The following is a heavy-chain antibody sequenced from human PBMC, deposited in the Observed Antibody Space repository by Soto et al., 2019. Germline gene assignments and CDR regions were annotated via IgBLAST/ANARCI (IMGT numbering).Heavy chain of an antibody. CDR1: GGSISSYY. CDR2: IYYSGST. V-gene: IGHV4-59*01. Sequence: SETLSLTCTVSGGSISSYYWSWIRQPPGKGLEWIGYIYYSGSTNYNPSLKSRVTISVDTSKNQFSLKLSSVTAADTAVYYCARAPEGHYYYGMDVWGQGTTVTVSS. CDR3: ARAPEGHYYYGMDV. J-gene: IGHJ6*02.